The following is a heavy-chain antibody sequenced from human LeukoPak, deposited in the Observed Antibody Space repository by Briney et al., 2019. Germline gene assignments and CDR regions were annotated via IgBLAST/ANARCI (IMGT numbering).Heavy chain of an antibody. D-gene: IGHD6-13*01. CDR3: ARDRRSVAAAGIIFDP. J-gene: IGHJ5*02. Sequence: ASVKVSCKASGYTFTSYGISWVRQAPGQGLEGMGWISAYNGNTNYAQKLQGRGTMTTDTSPSTAYMELRSLRSDDTAVYYCARDRRSVAAAGIIFDPWGQGTLVTVSS. CDR1: GYTFTSYG. V-gene: IGHV1-18*01. CDR2: ISAYNGNT.